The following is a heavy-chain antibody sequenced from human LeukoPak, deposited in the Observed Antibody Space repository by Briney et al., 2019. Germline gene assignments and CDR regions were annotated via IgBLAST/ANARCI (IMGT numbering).Heavy chain of an antibody. Sequence: GASVKVSCKASGYTFTGYYMHWVRQAPGHALEWMGWINPNSGGTNYAQKFQRRVTMTRDTSISTAYMELRRLRSDDTAVYYCARDGYSGRLDPWGQGTLVTVSS. CDR1: GYTFTGYY. J-gene: IGHJ5*02. CDR2: INPNSGGT. V-gene: IGHV1-2*02. D-gene: IGHD5-12*01. CDR3: ARDGYSGRLDP.